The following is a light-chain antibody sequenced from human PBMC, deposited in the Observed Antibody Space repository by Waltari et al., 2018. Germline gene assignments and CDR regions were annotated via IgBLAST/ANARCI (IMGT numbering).Light chain of an antibody. J-gene: IGKJ4*01. CDR1: QSVLYSSNSKNY. Sequence: DIVMTQSPDSLPVSLGERAAINCTSSQSVLYSSNSKNYLAWYQQKAGQPPKLLIAWASIRDSGVPGRFSGSGSGTHFPLTLSSLQAEDVAVYYCQQYYTIPLTFGGRTKVEIK. V-gene: IGKV4-1*01. CDR3: QQYYTIPLT. CDR2: WAS.